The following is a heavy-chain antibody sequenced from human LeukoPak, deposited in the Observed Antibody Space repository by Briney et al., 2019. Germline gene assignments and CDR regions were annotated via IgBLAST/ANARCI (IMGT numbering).Heavy chain of an antibody. V-gene: IGHV3-23*01. Sequence: GGSLRLSCAASGFTFSGYAMSWVRQAPGKGLEWVSAISGSGGSTYYADSVKGRFTISRDNSKNTLYLQMSSLRAEDTAVYYCAKADVIPRSSYFDYWGQGTLVTVSS. CDR2: ISGSGGST. CDR1: GFTFSGYA. J-gene: IGHJ4*02. CDR3: AKADVIPRSSYFDY. D-gene: IGHD2-21*01.